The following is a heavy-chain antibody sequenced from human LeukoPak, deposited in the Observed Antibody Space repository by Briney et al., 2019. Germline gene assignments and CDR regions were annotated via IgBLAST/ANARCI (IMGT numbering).Heavy chain of an antibody. CDR2: IIPIFGTA. J-gene: IGHJ3*02. CDR1: GGTFSSYA. CDR3: ARDRVHTVTSHDDAFDI. V-gene: IGHV1-69*05. D-gene: IGHD4-17*01. Sequence: SVKVSCKASGGTFSSYAISWVRQAPGQGLEWMGRIIPIFGTANYAQRFQGRVTITTDESTSTAFMELSSLRSEDTAVYYCARDRVHTVTSHDDAFDIWGQGTMVTVSS.